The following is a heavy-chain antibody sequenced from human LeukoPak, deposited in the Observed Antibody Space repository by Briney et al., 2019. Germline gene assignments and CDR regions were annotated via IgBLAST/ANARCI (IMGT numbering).Heavy chain of an antibody. CDR2: SSPIFGTA. CDR1: GGTFSSYA. D-gene: IGHD3/OR15-3a*01. Sequence: GSSVKVSCKASGGTFSSYAISWVRQAPGQVLEWMGGSSPIFGTANYAQKFQGRVTITADESTSTAYMELSSLRSEDTAVYYCASSSAPGGYDFRFDYWGQGTLVTVSS. V-gene: IGHV1-69*13. CDR3: ASSSAPGGYDFRFDY. J-gene: IGHJ4*02.